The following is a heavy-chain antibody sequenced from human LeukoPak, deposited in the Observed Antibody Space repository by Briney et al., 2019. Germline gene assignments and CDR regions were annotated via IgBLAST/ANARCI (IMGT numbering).Heavy chain of an antibody. V-gene: IGHV4-34*01. CDR3: ARHSLDLDIVVVPAATPFDY. J-gene: IGHJ4*02. D-gene: IGHD2-2*03. Sequence: SETLSLTCAVYGGSFSAYYWSWIRQPPGKGLEWIGEINHSGSTNYNPSLKSRVTISVDTSKNQFSLKLSSVTAADTAVYYCARHSLDLDIVVVPAATPFDYWGQGTLVTVSS. CDR1: GGSFSAYY. CDR2: INHSGST.